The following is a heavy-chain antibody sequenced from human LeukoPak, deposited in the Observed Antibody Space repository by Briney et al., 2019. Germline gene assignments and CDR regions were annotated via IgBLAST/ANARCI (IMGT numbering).Heavy chain of an antibody. V-gene: IGHV1-2*02. Sequence: ASVKVSCKASGYTFTGYYMYWVRQAPGQGLEWMGRINPNSGGTNYAQKFQGRVTITADESTSTAYMELSSLRSEDTAVYYCARRELGPDYYYGMDVWGQGTTVTVSS. CDR3: ARRELGPDYYYGMDV. CDR1: GYTFTGYY. D-gene: IGHD1-26*01. J-gene: IGHJ6*02. CDR2: INPNSGGT.